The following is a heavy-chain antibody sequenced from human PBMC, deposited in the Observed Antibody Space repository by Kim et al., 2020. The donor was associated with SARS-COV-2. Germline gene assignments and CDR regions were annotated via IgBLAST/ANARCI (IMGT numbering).Heavy chain of an antibody. CDR3: ARGGLWFGELFHNWFDP. D-gene: IGHD3-10*01. V-gene: IGHV4-39*01. J-gene: IGHJ5*02. Sequence: SETLSLTCTVSGGSISSSSYYWGWIRQPPGKGLEWIGSIYYSGSTYYNPSLKSRVTISVDTSKNQFSLKLSSVTAADTAVYYCARGGLWFGELFHNWFDP. CDR2: IYYSGST. CDR1: GGSISSSSYY.